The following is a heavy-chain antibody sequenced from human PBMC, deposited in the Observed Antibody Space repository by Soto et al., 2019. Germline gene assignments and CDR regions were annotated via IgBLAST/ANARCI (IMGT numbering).Heavy chain of an antibody. CDR1: GGPISSYY. CDR2: VYYSASTNYKPSL. V-gene: IGHV4-59*08. Sequence: SETLSLTCTVSGGPISSYYWSWIRQPPGKGLEWIGYVYYSASTNYKPSLNYNPSLKSRVTISLDTSKNQFSLKLSSVTAADTAVYYCARHSIRSRGGQRGDYYYYGMDVWGQGTTVTVSS. CDR3: ARHSIRSRGGQRGDYYYYGMDV. J-gene: IGHJ6*02. D-gene: IGHD2-15*01.